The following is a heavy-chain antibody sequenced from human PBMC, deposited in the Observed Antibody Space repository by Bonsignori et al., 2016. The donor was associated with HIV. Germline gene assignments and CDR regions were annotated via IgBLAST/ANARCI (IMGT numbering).Heavy chain of an antibody. CDR2: IYYSGST. V-gene: IGHV4-39*07. CDR3: ARDGDSYGLPNY. Sequence: WIRQPPGKGLEWIGSIYYSGSTYYNPSLKSRVTISVDTSKNQFSLKLSSVTAADTAVYYCARDGDSYGLPNYWGQGTLVTVSS. J-gene: IGHJ4*02. D-gene: IGHD5-18*01.